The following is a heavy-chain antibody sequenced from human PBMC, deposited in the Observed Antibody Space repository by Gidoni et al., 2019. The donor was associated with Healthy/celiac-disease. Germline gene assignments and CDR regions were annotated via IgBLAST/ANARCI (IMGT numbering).Heavy chain of an antibody. CDR1: GFTFSSYS. J-gene: IGHJ5*02. Sequence: EVQLVESGGGLVKPGGSLRLSCAASGFTFSSYSMNWVRQAPGKGLEWVSSISSSSSYIYYADAVKGRFTISRDNAKNSLYLQMNSLRAEDTAVYYCARDAIVVRSSGWFDPWGQGTLVTVSS. CDR2: ISSSSSYI. D-gene: IGHD3-22*01. CDR3: ARDAIVVRSSGWFDP. V-gene: IGHV3-21*01.